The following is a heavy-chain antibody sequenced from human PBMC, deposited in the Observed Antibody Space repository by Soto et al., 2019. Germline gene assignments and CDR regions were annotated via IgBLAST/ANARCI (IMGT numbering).Heavy chain of an antibody. CDR1: GFDFRNYG. J-gene: IGHJ4*02. CDR3: AKNFDSSGDLYYFDQ. V-gene: IGHV3-30*18. D-gene: IGHD3-22*01. CDR2: ISYDGSEK. Sequence: GSLRLSCDASGFDFRNYGMHWVRQAPGKGLQWVAVISYDGSEKEYAESVKGRFTISRDNSKYTLYLQMNSLRAEDTAVYYCAKNFDSSGDLYYFDQWGQGTLVTVSS.